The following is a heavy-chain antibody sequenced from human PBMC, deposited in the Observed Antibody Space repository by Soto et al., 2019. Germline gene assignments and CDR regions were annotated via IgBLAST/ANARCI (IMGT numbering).Heavy chain of an antibody. Sequence: SETLSLTCAVSGLSVTSYNWWGCVRQPPGKGLEWIGYIYYTGTTNYNPSLKSRVTLSLDTSNNQFSLRLNSVTAVDTAVYYCARSERRYYGMDVWGQGTTVTVSS. CDR1: GLSVTSYNW. V-gene: IGHV4-28*01. J-gene: IGHJ6*02. D-gene: IGHD1-1*01. CDR3: ARSERRYYGMDV. CDR2: IYYTGTT.